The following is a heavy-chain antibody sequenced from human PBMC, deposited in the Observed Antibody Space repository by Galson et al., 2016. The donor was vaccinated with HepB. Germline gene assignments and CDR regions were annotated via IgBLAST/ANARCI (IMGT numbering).Heavy chain of an antibody. D-gene: IGHD4-11*01. CDR1: GFSFSSFA. Sequence: SLRLSCAAPGFSFSSFAMYWVRQAPGKGLYWFSAISGSGANTYYADSVKGRFTISRDNSKNTLYLQMNSLRVEDTAIYYCSKGVPTGGAFDYWGQGTLVTVSS. CDR3: SKGVPTGGAFDY. V-gene: IGHV3-23*01. J-gene: IGHJ4*02. CDR2: ISGSGANT.